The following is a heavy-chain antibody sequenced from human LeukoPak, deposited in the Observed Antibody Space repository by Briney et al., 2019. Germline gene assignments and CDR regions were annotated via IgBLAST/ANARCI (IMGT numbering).Heavy chain of an antibody. J-gene: IGHJ4*02. Sequence: GGSLRLSCAASGFTFSHYGMHWVRQAPGKGLEWVAVMSYDGNNKYYADSVKGRFTISRDNSKNTLHLQMNSLRAEDTAVYYCAKGHYDSSGLPHPWGQGTLVTVSS. CDR2: MSYDGNNK. CDR3: AKGHYDSSGLPHP. V-gene: IGHV3-30*18. D-gene: IGHD3-22*01. CDR1: GFTFSHYG.